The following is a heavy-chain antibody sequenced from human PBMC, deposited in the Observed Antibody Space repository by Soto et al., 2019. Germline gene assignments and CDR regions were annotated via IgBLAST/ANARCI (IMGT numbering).Heavy chain of an antibody. J-gene: IGHJ6*02. CDR2: MNPNSGNT. Sequence: EASVKVSCKASGYTFTSDDINWVRQATGQGLEWMGWMNPNSGNTGYAQKFQGRVTMTRNTSISTAYMELSSLRSEDTAVYYCARGKQWLRFYYYYGMDVWGQGTTVTVSS. V-gene: IGHV1-8*01. D-gene: IGHD5-12*01. CDR3: ARGKQWLRFYYYYGMDV. CDR1: GYTFTSDD.